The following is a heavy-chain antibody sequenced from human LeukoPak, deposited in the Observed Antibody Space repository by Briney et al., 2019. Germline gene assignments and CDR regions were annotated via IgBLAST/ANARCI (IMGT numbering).Heavy chain of an antibody. J-gene: IGHJ3*02. CDR2: IYYSGST. D-gene: IGHD6-19*01. V-gene: IGHV4-59*08. CDR1: GGSISSYY. CDR3: ARWHQPGYSSGWLRAFDI. Sequence: SETLSLTCTVSGGSISSYYWSWIRQPAGKGLEWIGYIYYSGSTNYNPSLKSRVTISVDTSKNQFSLKLSSVTAADTALYHCARWHQPGYSSGWLRAFDIWGQGTMVTVSS.